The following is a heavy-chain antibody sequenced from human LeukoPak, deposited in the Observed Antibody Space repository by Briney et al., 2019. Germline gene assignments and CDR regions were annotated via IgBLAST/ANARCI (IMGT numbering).Heavy chain of an antibody. CDR1: GFIFGHYA. Sequence: GGSLRLSCAASGFIFGHYAMSWVRQAPGKGLEWVSFISGSGVTTYYTDSVKGRFTISRDNSKSTLYLEMKSLRAEDTAIYYCAKDQAAPDNWGQGTLVTVSS. V-gene: IGHV3-23*01. CDR3: AKDQAAPDN. J-gene: IGHJ4*02. CDR2: ISGSGVTT. D-gene: IGHD6-25*01.